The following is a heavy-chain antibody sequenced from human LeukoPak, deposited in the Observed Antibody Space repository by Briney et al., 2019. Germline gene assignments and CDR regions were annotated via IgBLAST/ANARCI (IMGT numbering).Heavy chain of an antibody. J-gene: IGHJ4*02. D-gene: IGHD1-26*01. CDR2: IYYSGST. CDR1: GGSLSSSSSY. CDR3: TRGRLVGPTTEFDY. V-gene: IGHV4-39*01. Sequence: SETLSLTCTVSGGSLSSSSSYWGWIRQPPGKGLGWVGNIYYSGSTYYTPSLKSRVTMSVDTSKNQFSLKLSSVTAADTAVYYCTRGRLVGPTTEFDYWGQGTLVTVSS.